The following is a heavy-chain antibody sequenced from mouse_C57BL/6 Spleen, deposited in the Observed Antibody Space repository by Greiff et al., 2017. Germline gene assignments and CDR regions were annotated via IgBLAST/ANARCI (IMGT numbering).Heavy chain of an antibody. D-gene: IGHD1-1*01. CDR3: EGHEGIYGWFAY. J-gene: IGHJ3*01. Sequence: EVKLMESGGGLVQPGESLKLSCESNEYEFPSHDMSWVRKTPEKRLELVAAINSDGGSTYYPDTVERRFIISRDNTKKSLYLQMSSLRSEDTALYYCEGHEGIYGWFAYWGQGTLVTVSA. CDR2: INSDGGST. V-gene: IGHV5-2*01. CDR1: EYEFPSHD.